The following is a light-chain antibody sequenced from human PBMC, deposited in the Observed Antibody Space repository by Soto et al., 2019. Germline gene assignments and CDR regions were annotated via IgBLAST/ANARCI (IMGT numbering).Light chain of an antibody. CDR3: CSFAGSNPFPYV. J-gene: IGLJ1*01. Sequence: QSVLTQPPSASGSPGQSVTISCTGTISDVGSHNLVSWYQQHPDKAPKLIIYEVNDRPSGVSSRFSGSKSGNTASLTVSGLQPDDEADYHCCSFAGSNPFPYVFGTGTKVTVL. V-gene: IGLV2-23*02. CDR1: ISDVGSHNL. CDR2: EVN.